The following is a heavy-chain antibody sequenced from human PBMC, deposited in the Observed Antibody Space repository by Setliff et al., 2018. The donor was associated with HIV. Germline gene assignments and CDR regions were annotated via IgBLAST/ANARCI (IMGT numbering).Heavy chain of an antibody. CDR3: ASSAGAVPTTAPYGDYYYYFYMDV. J-gene: IGHJ6*03. V-gene: IGHV1-69*05. CDR1: GGIFSRFA. CDR2: IIPIFGTP. Sequence: GGIFSRFAFSWVRQAPGQGLEWMGGIIPIFGTPNYAQKFQGRVTITTDESTNTVYMELYSLTSEDTAIYYCASSAGAVPTTAPYGDYYYYFYMDVWGKGTTVTVSS. D-gene: IGHD1-1*01.